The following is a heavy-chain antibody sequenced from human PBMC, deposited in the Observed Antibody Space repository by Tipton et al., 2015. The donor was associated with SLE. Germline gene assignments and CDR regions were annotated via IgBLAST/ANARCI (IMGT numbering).Heavy chain of an antibody. Sequence: GSLRLSCTVSGGSISSYYWGWIRQPPGKGLEWIGSIYYSGSTYYNPSLKSRVTISVDTSKNHFSLKLSSVTAADTAVYYCASGPHAFDIWGQGTMVTVSS. V-gene: IGHV4-39*07. CDR1: GGSISSYY. CDR3: ASGPHAFDI. D-gene: IGHD3/OR15-3a*01. J-gene: IGHJ3*02. CDR2: IYYSGST.